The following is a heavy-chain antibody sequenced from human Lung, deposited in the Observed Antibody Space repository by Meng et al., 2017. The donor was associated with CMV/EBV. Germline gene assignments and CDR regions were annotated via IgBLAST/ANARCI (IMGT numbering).Heavy chain of an antibody. CDR2: IYLDDSDT. D-gene: IGHD3-9*01. V-gene: IGHV5-51*01. J-gene: IGHJ4*02. CDR3: ARNANFERKQISAADEYFDY. CDR1: GYNFTNYW. Sequence: GESXKISCKGSGYNFTNYWMGWVRQMPGKGLEWMGFIYLDDSDTRYSPSFQGQVTMSADKSHNTADLQWGSLQASDSTLYYCARNANFERKQISAADEYFDYXGQGXLVTVSS.